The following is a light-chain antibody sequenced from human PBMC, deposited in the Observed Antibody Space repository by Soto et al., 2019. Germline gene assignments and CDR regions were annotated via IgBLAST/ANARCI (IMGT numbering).Light chain of an antibody. CDR1: QSVAND. CDR2: GAS. Sequence: EIVMTQSPATLSVSPGERATLSCRASQSVANDLAWYQHKPGQAPRLLTHGASTRATGIPARFSGSGSGTDCTLTISSLQPDDFATYYCQHYNSYSEAFGQGTKVDI. J-gene: IGKJ1*01. V-gene: IGKV3-15*01. CDR3: QHYNSYSEA.